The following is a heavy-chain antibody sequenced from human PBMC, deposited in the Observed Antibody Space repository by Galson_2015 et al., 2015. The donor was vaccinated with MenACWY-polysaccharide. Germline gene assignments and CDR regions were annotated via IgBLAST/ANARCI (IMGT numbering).Heavy chain of an antibody. CDR1: GYTFTGYY. CDR3: ARERGAGGTYFNY. J-gene: IGHJ4*02. V-gene: IGHV1-2*06. Sequence: QSGAEVKKPGASVKVSCKASGYTFTGYYIHWVRQAPGQGLEWMGRISPHSGATNCAQNFQGRVTMTRDTSISPAYMELSRLSSGDTAVHYCARERGAGGTYFNYWGQGTLVAVSS. CDR2: ISPHSGAT.